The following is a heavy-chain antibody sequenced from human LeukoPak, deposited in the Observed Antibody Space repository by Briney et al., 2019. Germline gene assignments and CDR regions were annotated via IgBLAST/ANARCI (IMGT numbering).Heavy chain of an antibody. CDR3: ARDPYYDFWSGYYRVDY. CDR2: IKQDGSEK. D-gene: IGHD3-3*01. CDR1: GFTFSSCW. J-gene: IGHJ4*02. Sequence: GGSLRLSCAASGFTFSSCWMSWVRQAPGKGLEWVANIKQDGSEKYYVDSVKGRFTISRDNAKNSLYLQMNSLRAEDTAVYYCARDPYYDFWSGYYRVDYWGQGTLVTVSS. V-gene: IGHV3-7*01.